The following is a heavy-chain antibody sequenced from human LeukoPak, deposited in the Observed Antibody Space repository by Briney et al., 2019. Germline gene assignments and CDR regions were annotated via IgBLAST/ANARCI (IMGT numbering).Heavy chain of an antibody. J-gene: IGHJ6*03. Sequence: SETLTLTCTVSGGSISSYYWSWIRQPAGKGLEWIGRIYTSGCSSYKPSLESRVPISADTSNNHSSLKLSSVTAADTAVYYCARDVYYYGSGSYYYYYYMDVWGKGTTVTVSS. CDR1: GGSISSYY. V-gene: IGHV4-4*07. CDR2: IYTSGCS. CDR3: ARDVYYYGSGSYYYYYYMDV. D-gene: IGHD3-10*01.